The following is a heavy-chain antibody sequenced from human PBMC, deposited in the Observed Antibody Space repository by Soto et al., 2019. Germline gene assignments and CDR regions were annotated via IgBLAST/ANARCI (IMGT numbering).Heavy chain of an antibody. J-gene: IGHJ6*02. CDR1: GFTFSSYG. Sequence: QVQLVESGGGVVQPGRSLRLSCAASGFTFSSYGMHWVRQAPGKGLEWVAVIWYDGSNKYYADSVKGRFTISRDNSKNTLYLQMNSLRAEDTALYYCARGGDYYYGMDVWRQVTTVTVSS. CDR2: IWYDGSNK. CDR3: ARGGDYYYGMDV. V-gene: IGHV3-33*01.